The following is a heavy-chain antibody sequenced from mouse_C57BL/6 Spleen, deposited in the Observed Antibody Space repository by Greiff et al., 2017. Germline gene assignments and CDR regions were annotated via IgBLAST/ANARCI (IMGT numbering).Heavy chain of an antibody. J-gene: IGHJ2*01. CDR1: GSTFTDYE. Sequence: QVHVKQSGAELVRPGASVTLSCKASGSTFTDYEMHWVKQTPVHGLEWIGAIDPETGGTAYNQKFKGKAILTADKSYSTAYMELRSLTSEDSGVYYCTNWDDYFDYWGQGTTLTVSS. CDR3: TNWDDYFDY. CDR2: IDPETGGT. V-gene: IGHV1-15*01. D-gene: IGHD4-1*01.